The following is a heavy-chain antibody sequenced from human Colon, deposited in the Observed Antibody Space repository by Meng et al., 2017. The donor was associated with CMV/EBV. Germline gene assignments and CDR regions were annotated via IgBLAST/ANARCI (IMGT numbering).Heavy chain of an antibody. CDR3: TRVGTLRQHHFDY. J-gene: IGHJ4*02. V-gene: IGHV3-49*04. Sequence: GGSLRLSCAASGFTFSTYTMHWVRQAPGKGLECVGFITSKRYGGTTEYAASVKGRFSISRDDSKSIAYLQMNSLRTDDTAVYYCTRVGTLRQHHFDYWGQGTLVTVSS. CDR2: ITSKRYGGTT. D-gene: IGHD1-14*01. CDR1: GFTFSTYT.